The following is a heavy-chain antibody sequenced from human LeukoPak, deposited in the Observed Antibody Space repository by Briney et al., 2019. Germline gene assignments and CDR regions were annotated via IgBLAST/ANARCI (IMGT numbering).Heavy chain of an antibody. J-gene: IGHJ4*02. V-gene: IGHV3-66*01. CDR1: GFTVSSNY. Sequence: GGSLRLSCAASGFTVSSNYMSWVRQAPGKGLEWVSVIYSGGSTYYADSVKGRFTISRDNAKNSLYLQMNSLRAEDTAVYYCARARLSFTRGIGAHYFDSWGQGTLVTVSS. CDR2: IYSGGST. D-gene: IGHD2-15*01. CDR3: ARARLSFTRGIGAHYFDS.